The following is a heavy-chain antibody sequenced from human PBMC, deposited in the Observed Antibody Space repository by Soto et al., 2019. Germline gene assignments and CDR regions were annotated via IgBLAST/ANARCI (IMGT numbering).Heavy chain of an antibody. D-gene: IGHD1-1*01. Sequence: EVQLVESGGGLVKTGGSLRLSCAASGFTFSNAYMNWVRQAPGKGLEWVGRIKTKADGGATDYAAPVRDRFTISRDDSKNTLYLQMNSLKTEDTAVYYCTTAAGTQYYYYYNLDVWGQGATVAVSS. V-gene: IGHV3-15*07. CDR1: GFTFSNAY. J-gene: IGHJ6*03. CDR2: IKTKADGGAT. CDR3: TTAAGTQYYYYYNLDV.